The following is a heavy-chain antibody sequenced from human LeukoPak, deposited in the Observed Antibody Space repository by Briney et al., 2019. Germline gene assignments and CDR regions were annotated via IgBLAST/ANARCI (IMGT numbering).Heavy chain of an antibody. CDR2: IHYSGGP. D-gene: IGHD6-19*01. J-gene: IGHJ6*03. V-gene: IGHV4-39*07. CDR1: GGSISSSSFY. CDR3: ARWPHSSGWGRRYYYYYMDV. Sequence: PSETLSLTCTVSGGSISSSSFYWGWIRQPPGKGLEWIGSIHYSGGPYYNASVKSRVTISVDTSKNQFSLKLSSVTAADTAVYYCARWPHSSGWGRRYYYYYMDVWGKGTTVTVSS.